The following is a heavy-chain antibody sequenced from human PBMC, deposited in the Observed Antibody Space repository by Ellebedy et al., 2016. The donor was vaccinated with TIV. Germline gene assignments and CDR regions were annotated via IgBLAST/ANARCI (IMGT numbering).Heavy chain of an antibody. J-gene: IGHJ4*02. CDR2: IYSGGNT. V-gene: IGHV3-66*01. Sequence: PGGSLRLSCAASGFSFSIYWMSWVRQAQGKGLEWVSVIYSGGNTYYADSVKGRFTISRDNSKNTLYLQMHSLRADDTDVYYCAKSGSHLYFFDYWGQGTLVAVSS. CDR3: AKSGSHLYFFDY. CDR1: GFSFSIYW. D-gene: IGHD1-26*01.